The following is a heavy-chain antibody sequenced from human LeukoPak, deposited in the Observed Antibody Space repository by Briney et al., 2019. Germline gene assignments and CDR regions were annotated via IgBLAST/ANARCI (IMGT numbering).Heavy chain of an antibody. V-gene: IGHV1-3*01. CDR1: GYTFTSYG. CDR3: ARGDFYYDSSDP. D-gene: IGHD3-22*01. CDR2: INAGNGNT. J-gene: IGHJ5*02. Sequence: ASVKVSCKASGYTFTSYGIRWVRQAPGQRLEWMGWINAGNGNTKYSQKFQGRVTITSDTSANTVYMELSSLRSEDTAVYYCARGDFYYDSSDPWGQGTLVTVSS.